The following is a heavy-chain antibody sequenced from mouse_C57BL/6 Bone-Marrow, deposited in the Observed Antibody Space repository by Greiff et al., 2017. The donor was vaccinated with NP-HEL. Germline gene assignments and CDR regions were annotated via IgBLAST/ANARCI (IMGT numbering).Heavy chain of an antibody. J-gene: IGHJ3*01. D-gene: IGHD2-3*01. V-gene: IGHV5-4*01. CDR2: ISDGGSYT. CDR3: ARNDGYPPWFAY. Sequence: EVQRVESGGGLVKPGGSLKLSCAASGFTFSSYAMSWVRQTPEKRLEWVATISDGGSYTYYPDNVKGRFTISRDNAKNNLYLQMSHLKSEDTAMYYCARNDGYPPWFAYWGQGTLVTVSA. CDR1: GFTFSSYA.